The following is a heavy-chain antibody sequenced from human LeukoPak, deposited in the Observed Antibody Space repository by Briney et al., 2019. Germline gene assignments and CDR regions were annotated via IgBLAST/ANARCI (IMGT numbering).Heavy chain of an antibody. CDR1: GFTFSGHW. Sequence: GSLRLSCAASGFTFSGHWMSWVRQAPGKGLEWVASISSSSSYMYYGDLVKGRFTISRDNAKNTLYLQLDSLRAEDTAAYYCARRVTTFLSWGQGTLVIVSS. J-gene: IGHJ4*02. CDR2: ISSSSSYM. CDR3: ARRVTTFLS. D-gene: IGHD4-17*01. V-gene: IGHV3-21*01.